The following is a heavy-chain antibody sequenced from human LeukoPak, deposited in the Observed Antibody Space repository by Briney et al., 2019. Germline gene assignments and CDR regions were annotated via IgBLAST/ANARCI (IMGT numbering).Heavy chain of an antibody. CDR2: IGSANSYI. D-gene: IGHD1-14*01. CDR1: GFTFSGYW. CDR3: AGASGGNRPFDY. Sequence: GGSLRLSCAASGFTFSGYWMSWVRQAPGKGLEWVSSIGSANSYIYYADSLKGRFTISRDSAKSSLYLQMNSLRAEDTAVYYCAGASGGNRPFDYWGQGTLVTVSS. J-gene: IGHJ4*02. V-gene: IGHV3-21*01.